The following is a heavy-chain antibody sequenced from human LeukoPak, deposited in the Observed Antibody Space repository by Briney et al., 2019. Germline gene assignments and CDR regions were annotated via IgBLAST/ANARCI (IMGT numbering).Heavy chain of an antibody. CDR3: ASRARSSWYGGYYFDY. D-gene: IGHD6-13*01. CDR1: GFTFSSYS. V-gene: IGHV3-21*01. J-gene: IGHJ4*02. Sequence: GGSLRLSCAASGFTFSSYSMNWVRQAPGKGLGWVSSISSSSSYIYYADSVKGRFTISRDNAKNSLYLQMNSLRAEDTAVYYCASRARSSWYGGYYFDYWGQGTLVTVSS. CDR2: ISSSSSYI.